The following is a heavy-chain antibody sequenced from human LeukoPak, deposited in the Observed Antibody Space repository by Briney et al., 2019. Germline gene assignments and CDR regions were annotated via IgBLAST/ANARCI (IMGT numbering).Heavy chain of an antibody. V-gene: IGHV3-23*01. CDR2: ISGSGGST. J-gene: IGHJ4*02. Sequence: TGGSLRLSCAASGFTFSSYAMSWVRQAPGKGLEWVSAISGSGGSTYYADSVKGRFTISRDNSKNTLYLQMNSLRAEDTAVYYCAPAPSIAAAGTETFDYWGQGTLVTVSS. CDR1: GFTFSSYA. CDR3: APAPSIAAAGTETFDY. D-gene: IGHD6-13*01.